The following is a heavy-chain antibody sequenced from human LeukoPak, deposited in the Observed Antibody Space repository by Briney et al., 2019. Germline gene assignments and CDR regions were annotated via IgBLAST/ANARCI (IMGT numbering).Heavy chain of an antibody. CDR1: GFTFSSYS. CDR2: ISSSSSTI. J-gene: IGHJ4*02. CDR3: AREQDWNSPNFDY. Sequence: GGSLRLSCAASGFTFSSYSMNWVRQAPGKGLEWVSYISSSSSTIYYADSVKGRFTISRDNAKNSLYLQMNSLRAEDTAVYYCAREQDWNSPNFDYWGQGTLVTVSS. V-gene: IGHV3-48*01. D-gene: IGHD1-7*01.